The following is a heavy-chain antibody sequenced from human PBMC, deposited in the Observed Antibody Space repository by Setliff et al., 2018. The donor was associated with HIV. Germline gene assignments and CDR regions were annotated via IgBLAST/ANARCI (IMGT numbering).Heavy chain of an antibody. D-gene: IGHD3-22*01. Sequence: SSETLSLTCTVSGGSSSSGVYSWSWIRQHPGKGLEWIGYIYYSGSTYHNPSLKSRVTISVDTSKNQFSLKLNSVTAADTAVYYCARVPSTYFYDTSGYFDYWGPGTLVTVSS. J-gene: IGHJ4*02. CDR2: IYYSGST. CDR3: ARVPSTYFYDTSGYFDY. CDR1: GGSSSSGVYS. V-gene: IGHV4-31*03.